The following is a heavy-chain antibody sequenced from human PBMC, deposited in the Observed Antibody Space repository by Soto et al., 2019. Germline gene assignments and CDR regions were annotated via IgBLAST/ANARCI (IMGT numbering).Heavy chain of an antibody. CDR1: GFTFSSYS. CDR2: ISSSSGYI. CDR3: ARDGTSAVAGDYYYYGMDV. J-gene: IGHJ6*02. V-gene: IGHV3-21*01. D-gene: IGHD6-19*01. Sequence: PGGSLRLSCAASGFTFSSYSMNWVRQAPGKGLEWVSSISSSSGYIYYADSVKGRFTISRDNAKNSLYLQMNSLRAEDTAVYYCARDGTSAVAGDYYYYGMDVWGQGTTVTVSS.